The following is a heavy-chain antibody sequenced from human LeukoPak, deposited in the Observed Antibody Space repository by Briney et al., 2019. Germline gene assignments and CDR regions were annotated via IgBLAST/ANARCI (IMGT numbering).Heavy chain of an antibody. CDR1: GFTSDDYA. D-gene: IGHD3-16*01. J-gene: IGHJ3*02. CDR2: ISWNSGRI. V-gene: IGHV3-9*02. CDR3: AKDFYRLGEFDAFDN. Sequence: SLRLSCAASGFTSDDYAMHWVRQAPGKGLEWVSGISWNSGRIGYADSVKGRFTISRDNAKNSLYLQMNSLRVEDTALYYCAKDFYRLGEFDAFDNWGQGTMVTVSS.